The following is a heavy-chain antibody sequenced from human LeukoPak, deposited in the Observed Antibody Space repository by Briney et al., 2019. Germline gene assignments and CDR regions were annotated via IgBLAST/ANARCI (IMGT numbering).Heavy chain of an antibody. CDR2: ISSSSATI. Sequence: GGSLRLSCAASGFTFSSYSMNWVRQAPGKGLEWVSYISSSSATIHYADSVKGRFTISRDNAKNSLYLQMNSLRDEDTAVYYCARDWSYDSSAYPHAWGQGTLVTVSS. J-gene: IGHJ5*02. D-gene: IGHD3-22*01. CDR1: GFTFSSYS. V-gene: IGHV3-48*02. CDR3: ARDWSYDSSAYPHA.